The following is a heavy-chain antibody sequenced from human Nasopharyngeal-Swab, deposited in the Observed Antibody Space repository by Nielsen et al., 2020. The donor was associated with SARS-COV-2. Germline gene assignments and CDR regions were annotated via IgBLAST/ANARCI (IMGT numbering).Heavy chain of an antibody. Sequence: RQAPGKGLEWIGYIYYSGSTNYNPSLKSRATISVDTSKNQFSLKLSSVTAADTAVYYCARAEPYDFWSGYMPFYGMDVWGQGTTVTVSS. D-gene: IGHD3-3*01. CDR3: ARAEPYDFWSGYMPFYGMDV. J-gene: IGHJ6*02. CDR2: IYYSGST. V-gene: IGHV4-59*01.